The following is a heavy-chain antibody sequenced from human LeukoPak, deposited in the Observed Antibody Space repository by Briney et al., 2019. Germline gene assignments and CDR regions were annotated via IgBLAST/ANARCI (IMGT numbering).Heavy chain of an antibody. CDR2: ISWNGGST. Sequence: GGSLRLSCAASGFTFDDYGMSWVRQAPGKGLEWVSGISWNGGSTGYADSVKGRFTISRDNAKNSLYLQMNSLRAEDTALYYCARVGTYYDILAGYYSTYFDYWGQGTLVTVSS. V-gene: IGHV3-20*04. CDR3: ARVGTYYDILAGYYSTYFDY. CDR1: GFTFDDYG. D-gene: IGHD3-9*01. J-gene: IGHJ4*02.